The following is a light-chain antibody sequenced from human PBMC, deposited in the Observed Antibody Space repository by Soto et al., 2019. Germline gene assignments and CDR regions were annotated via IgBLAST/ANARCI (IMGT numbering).Light chain of an antibody. CDR3: QESYSPFWGT. Sequence: IQMTQSPSTLSASVGDRVTITCRASENINMWLAWYQQKPGKAPKLLIYGASSLQSGVPLRFSGSGSGTDFTLTISSLQPEDSATYYCQESYSPFWGTCSQGTKVDI. CDR2: GAS. V-gene: IGKV1-39*01. CDR1: ENINMW. J-gene: IGKJ1*01.